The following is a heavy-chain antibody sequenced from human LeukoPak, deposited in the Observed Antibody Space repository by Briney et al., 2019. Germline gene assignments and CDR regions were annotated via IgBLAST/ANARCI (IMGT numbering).Heavy chain of an antibody. CDR2: ISSGSSYI. CDR3: ARDLAARLDY. D-gene: IGHD6-6*01. J-gene: IGHJ4*02. V-gene: IGHV3-21*01. Sequence: PGGSLRLSCAASGFTFSSYSMNWVRQAPGKGLEWVSSISSGSSYIYYADSVKGRFTISRDNAKNSLYLQMNSLRAEDTAVYYCARDLAARLDYWGQGTLVTVSS. CDR1: GFTFSSYS.